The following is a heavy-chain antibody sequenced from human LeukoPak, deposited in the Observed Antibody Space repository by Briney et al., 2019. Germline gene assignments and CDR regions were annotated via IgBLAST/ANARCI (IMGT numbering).Heavy chain of an antibody. CDR2: VHYTDSP. CDR3: ARPSRSISTAGAFDI. Sequence: SETLSLTCSVSGGSITTHYWSWIRQHPGKGREGIGYVHYTDSPNFNPSLKSRVTISLDTSKNQFSLKLSSVTAADTAVYYCARPSRSISTAGAFDIWGQGTMVTVSS. CDR1: GGSITTHY. D-gene: IGHD3-10*01. V-gene: IGHV4-59*11. J-gene: IGHJ3*02.